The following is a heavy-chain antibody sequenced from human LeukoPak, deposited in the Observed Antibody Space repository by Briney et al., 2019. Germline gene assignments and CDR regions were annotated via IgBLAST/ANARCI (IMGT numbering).Heavy chain of an antibody. Sequence: GGSLRLSCAASGFTFSSYSKNWVRQAPGKGLEWVSSISSSSSYIYYADSVKGRFTISRDNAKNSLYLQMNSLRAEDTAVYYCARSADSSGPYWYFDLWGRGTLVTVSS. J-gene: IGHJ2*01. CDR1: GFTFSSYS. CDR3: ARSADSSGPYWYFDL. V-gene: IGHV3-21*01. CDR2: ISSSSSYI. D-gene: IGHD3-22*01.